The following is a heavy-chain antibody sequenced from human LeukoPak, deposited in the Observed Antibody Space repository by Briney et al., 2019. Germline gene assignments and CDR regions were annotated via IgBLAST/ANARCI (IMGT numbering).Heavy chain of an antibody. D-gene: IGHD6-19*01. Sequence: PGGSLRLSCAASGFTFSSYWMHWVRQAPGKGLVWVSRINSDGSSTSYADSVKGRFTISRDNAKNTLYLQMNSLRAEDTAVYYCARGSIAVAGLVYWGQGTLVTVSS. CDR1: GFTFSSYW. CDR3: ARGSIAVAGLVY. CDR2: INSDGSST. J-gene: IGHJ4*02. V-gene: IGHV3-74*01.